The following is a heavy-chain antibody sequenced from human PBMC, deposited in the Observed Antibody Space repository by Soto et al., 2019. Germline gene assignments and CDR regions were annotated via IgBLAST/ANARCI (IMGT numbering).Heavy chain of an antibody. V-gene: IGHV1-2*04. CDR1: GSTFTGYY. J-gene: IGHJ6*02. Sequence: ASVKVSSKASGSTFTGYYMHWFRQPPGQGLEWMGWFNPNRGGTNYAQKFKGWVTMTRDTSISTAYMELSRLRSDDTAVYYCARAGGITGTTTPLQIINYYYYSMDVWGQGTTVTVSS. CDR3: ARAGGITGTTTPLQIINYYYYSMDV. CDR2: FNPNRGGT. D-gene: IGHD1-20*01.